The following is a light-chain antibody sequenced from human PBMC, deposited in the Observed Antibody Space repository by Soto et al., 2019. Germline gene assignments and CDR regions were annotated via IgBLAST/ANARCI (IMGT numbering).Light chain of an antibody. CDR1: SSDVGRYNY. Sequence: QSVLTQPASVSVSPGQSITISCTGTSSDVGRYNYVSWYQQHPGKAPKLMIYEVSNRPSGVSDRFSGSKSGNTASLTISGLQAEDEADYYCSSYTSSTTYVFGTAPKVTVL. CDR3: SSYTSSTTYV. CDR2: EVS. J-gene: IGLJ1*01. V-gene: IGLV2-14*01.